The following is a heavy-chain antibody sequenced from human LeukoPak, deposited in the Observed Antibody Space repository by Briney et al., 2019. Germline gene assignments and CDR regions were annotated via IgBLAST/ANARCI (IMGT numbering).Heavy chain of an antibody. CDR3: ARAGRRACDY. V-gene: IGHV1-2*02. CDR2: INPNSGDT. Sequence: ASVKVSCKASEYTFTDYFIHWVRQAPGQGLEWMGWINPNSGDTNYAQKFQGRVTMTRDTSISTAYMELSRLRSDDTAVYYCARAGRRACDYWGQGTLVTVSS. D-gene: IGHD7-27*01. CDR1: EYTFTDYF. J-gene: IGHJ4*02.